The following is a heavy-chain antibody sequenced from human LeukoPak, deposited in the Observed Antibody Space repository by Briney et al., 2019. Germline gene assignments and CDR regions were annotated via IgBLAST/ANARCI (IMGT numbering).Heavy chain of an antibody. J-gene: IGHJ4*02. V-gene: IGHV1-2*02. CDR2: INPNSGGT. CDR1: GYTFTGYY. D-gene: IGHD5-12*01. CDR3: ARGGHHRGYSGYDYHDY. Sequence: ASVKVSCKASGYTFTGYYMHWVRQAPGQGLEWMGWINPNSGGTNYAQKFQGRVTMTRDTSISTAYMELSRLRSDDTAVYYCARGGHHRGYSGYDYHDYWGQGTLVTVSS.